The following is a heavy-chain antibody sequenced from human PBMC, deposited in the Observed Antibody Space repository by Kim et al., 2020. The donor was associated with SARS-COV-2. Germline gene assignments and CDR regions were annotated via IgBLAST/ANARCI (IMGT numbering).Heavy chain of an antibody. CDR1: GGSISSYY. D-gene: IGHD3-22*01. J-gene: IGHJ4*02. CDR2: IYYSGST. Sequence: SETLSLTCTVSGGSISSYYWSWIRQPPGKGLEWIGYIYYSGSTNYNPSLKSRVTISVDTSKNQFSLKLSSVTAADTAVYYCARHDYYDSSEGDYWGQGTLVTVSS. V-gene: IGHV4-59*08. CDR3: ARHDYYDSSEGDY.